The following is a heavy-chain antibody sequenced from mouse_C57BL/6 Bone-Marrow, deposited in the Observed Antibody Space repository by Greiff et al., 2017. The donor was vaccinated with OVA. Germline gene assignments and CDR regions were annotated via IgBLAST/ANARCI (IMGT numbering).Heavy chain of an antibody. CDR3: ARDITTQY. CDR1: GYSFTGYY. CDR2: INPSTGGT. D-gene: IGHD1-1*01. Sequence: DVKLQESGPELVKPGASVKISCKASGYSFTGYYMNWVKQSPEKSLEWIGEINPSTGGTTYNQKFKAKATLTVDKSSSTAYMQLKSLTSEDSAVYYCARDITTQYWGQGTSVTVSS. V-gene: IGHV1-42*01. J-gene: IGHJ4*01.